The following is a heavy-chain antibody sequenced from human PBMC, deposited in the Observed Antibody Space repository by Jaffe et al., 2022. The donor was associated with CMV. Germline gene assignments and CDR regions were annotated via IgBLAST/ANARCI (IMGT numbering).Heavy chain of an antibody. D-gene: IGHD6-6*01. CDR3: ARGRGGLKYSTWPYYYYMDV. V-gene: IGHV3-74*01. Sequence: EVQLVESGGGLVQPGGSLRLSCAASGFTFSSYWMHWVRQAPGKGLVWVSRINSDGSSTSYADSVKGRFTISRDNAKNTLYLQMNSLRAEDTAVYYCARGRGGLKYSTWPYYYYMDVWGKGTTVTVSS. J-gene: IGHJ6*03. CDR2: INSDGSST. CDR1: GFTFSSYW.